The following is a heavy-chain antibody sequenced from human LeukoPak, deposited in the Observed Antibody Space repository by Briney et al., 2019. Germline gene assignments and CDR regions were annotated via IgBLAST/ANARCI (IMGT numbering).Heavy chain of an antibody. J-gene: IGHJ5*02. CDR2: INPNSGGT. V-gene: IGHV1-2*02. CDR3: AREGGNTYYDFDP. Sequence: VASVSVSCTASGYTFTGYYMHWVRQAPGQGLEWMGWINPNSGGTNYAQKFQGRVTMTRDTSISTAYMELSRLRSDDTAVYYCAREGGNTYYDFDPWGQGTLVTVSS. CDR1: GYTFTGYY. D-gene: IGHD3-3*01.